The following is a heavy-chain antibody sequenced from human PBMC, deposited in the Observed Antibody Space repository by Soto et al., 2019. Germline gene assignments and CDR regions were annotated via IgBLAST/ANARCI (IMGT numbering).Heavy chain of an antibody. D-gene: IGHD6-13*01. Sequence: SVKVSCKASGGTFSSYAISWVRQAPGQGLEWMGGIIPIFGTASYAQKFQGRVTITADESTSTAYMELSSLRSEDTAVYYCARGYSSSWWPRLFFDYWGQGSLVIVSS. V-gene: IGHV1-69*13. CDR2: IIPIFGTA. CDR1: GGTFSSYA. CDR3: ARGYSSSWWPRLFFDY. J-gene: IGHJ4*02.